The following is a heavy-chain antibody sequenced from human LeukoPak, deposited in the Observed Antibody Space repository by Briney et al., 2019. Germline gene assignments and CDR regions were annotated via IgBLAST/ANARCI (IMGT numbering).Heavy chain of an antibody. J-gene: IGHJ4*02. CDR1: GFTFSGYA. V-gene: IGHV3-69-1*01. CDR3: ARARITMVRGPSASDY. D-gene: IGHD3-10*01. CDR2: ISSSSTI. Sequence: GGSLRLSCAASGFTFSGYAMNWVRQAPGKGLEWVSYISSSSTIYYADSVKGRFTISRDNAKNSLYLQMNSLRAEDTAVYYCARARITMVRGPSASDYWGQGTLVTVSS.